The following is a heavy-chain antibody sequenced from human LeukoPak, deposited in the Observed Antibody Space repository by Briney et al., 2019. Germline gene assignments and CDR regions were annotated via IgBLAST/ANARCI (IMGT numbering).Heavy chain of an antibody. CDR1: GYTLTELS. V-gene: IGHV1-24*01. J-gene: IGHJ4*02. CDR2: FDPEDGET. D-gene: IGHD2-2*01. CDR3: ATDRTYCSSTSCYSYFDY. Sequence: GASVRVSCKVSGYTLTELSMHWVRQAPGKGLEWMGGFDPEDGETIYAQKFQGRVTMTEDTSTDTAYMELSSLRSEDTAEYYCATDRTYCSSTSCYSYFDYWGQGTLVTVSS.